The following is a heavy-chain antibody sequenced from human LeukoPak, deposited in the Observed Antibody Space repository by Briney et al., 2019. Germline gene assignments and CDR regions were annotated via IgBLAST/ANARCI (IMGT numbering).Heavy chain of an antibody. Sequence: PSETLSLTCTVSGGSISSSSYYWGWIRQPPGKGLEWIGEINHSGSTNYNPSLKSRVTISVDTSKNQFSLKLSSVTAADTAVYYCARFGLLKANFDYWGQGTLVTVSS. J-gene: IGHJ4*02. CDR2: INHSGST. CDR1: GGSISSSSYY. V-gene: IGHV4-39*07. D-gene: IGHD3/OR15-3a*01. CDR3: ARFGLLKANFDY.